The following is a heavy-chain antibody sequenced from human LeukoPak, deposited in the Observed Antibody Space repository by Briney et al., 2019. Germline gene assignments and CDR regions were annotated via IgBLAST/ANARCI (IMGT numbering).Heavy chain of an antibody. CDR3: ARGRVYFDY. CDR2: ISSSSTTI. V-gene: IGHV3-48*02. Sequence: GGSLRLSCAAPRFTFSYYSMHWVRQAPGKGLEWGSSISSSSTTIYYADSVKGRFTISRDNAKNSLYLQMNSLRDEDTAVYYCARGRVYFDYWGQGTLVTVSS. J-gene: IGHJ4*02. CDR1: RFTFSYYS.